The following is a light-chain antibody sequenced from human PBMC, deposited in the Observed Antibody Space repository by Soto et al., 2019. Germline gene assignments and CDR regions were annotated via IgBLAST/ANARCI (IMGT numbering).Light chain of an antibody. CDR3: CSYTGTYADVV. CDR2: DVN. Sequence: QSVLTQPRSVSGSPGQSVTISCTGTNSDVGDYNYVSWYQHHPGKAPKLMIYDVNKRPSGVPDRFSGSRSGNTASLTISGLQAEDEADYHCCSYTGTYADVVFGGGTKLTVL. CDR1: NSDVGDYNY. V-gene: IGLV2-11*01. J-gene: IGLJ2*01.